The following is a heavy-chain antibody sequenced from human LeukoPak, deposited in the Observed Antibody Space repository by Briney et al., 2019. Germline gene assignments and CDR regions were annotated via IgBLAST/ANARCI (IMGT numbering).Heavy chain of an antibody. CDR3: ARDPGHGQLRSPFDP. CDR2: IKSDGSTT. J-gene: IGHJ5*02. CDR1: GFTFSGYW. D-gene: IGHD4-17*01. Sequence: PGGSLRLSCVASGFTFSGYWMHWVRQAPGKGLVWVSRIKSDGSTTTYADSVKGRFTTSRDNAKNTLYLQMNSLTAEDTAVYYCARDPGHGQLRSPFDPWGQGTLVTVSS. V-gene: IGHV3-74*01.